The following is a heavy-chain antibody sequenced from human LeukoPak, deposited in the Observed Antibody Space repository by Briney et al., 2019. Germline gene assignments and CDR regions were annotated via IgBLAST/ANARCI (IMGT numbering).Heavy chain of an antibody. CDR1: GGSISSSSYY. J-gene: IGHJ4*02. Sequence: SETLSLTCTVSGGSISSSSYYWGWIRQPPGKGLEWIGSIHYSGSTYYNPSLKSRVTISVDTSKNQFSLKLSSVTAADTAVYYCARQGSGSKSTRNSLIDYWGQGTLVTVSS. CDR3: ARQGSGSKSTRNSLIDY. D-gene: IGHD3-10*01. V-gene: IGHV4-39*01. CDR2: IHYSGST.